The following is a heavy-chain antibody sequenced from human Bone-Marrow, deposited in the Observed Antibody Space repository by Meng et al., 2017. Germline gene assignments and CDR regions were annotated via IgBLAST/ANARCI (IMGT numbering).Heavy chain of an antibody. D-gene: IGHD3-16*01. CDR1: GGSISSGGYY. CDR2: IYYSGTT. V-gene: IGHV4-31*01. CDR3: ARDIRQGGNIWFDP. Sequence: QGQLQESGPGLVKPSQTLSLTCIVSGGSISSGGYYWSWIRQHPGKGLEWIGYIYYSGTTYYNPSLSSLVTISVDTSKNQFSLNLSSVTAADTAVYYCARDIRQGGNIWFDPWGQGTLVTVSS. J-gene: IGHJ5*02.